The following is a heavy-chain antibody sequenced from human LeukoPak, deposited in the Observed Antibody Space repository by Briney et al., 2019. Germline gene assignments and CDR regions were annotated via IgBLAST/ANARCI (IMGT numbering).Heavy chain of an antibody. V-gene: IGHV3-23*01. D-gene: IGHD1-26*01. J-gene: IGHJ4*02. CDR1: GFTFSKAW. Sequence: PGGSLRLSCAASGFTFSKAWMSWVRQAPGKGLEWVSAISGSGGSTYYADSVKGRFTISRDNSKNTLYLHLNSLRAEDTAVYYCAKDIEWEVFDYWGQGTLVTVSS. CDR2: ISGSGGST. CDR3: AKDIEWEVFDY.